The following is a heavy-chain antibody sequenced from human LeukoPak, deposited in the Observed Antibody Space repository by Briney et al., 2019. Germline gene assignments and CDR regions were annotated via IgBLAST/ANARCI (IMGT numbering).Heavy chain of an antibody. CDR3: ARVRFDWGQLWVLLFDY. D-gene: IGHD5-18*01. CDR2: ISAYNGNT. J-gene: IGHJ4*02. CDR1: GYTFTSYG. V-gene: IGHV1-18*01. Sequence: ASVTVSCTASGYTFTSYGISWVRQAPGQGLEWMGWISAYNGNTNYAQKLQGRVTMTTDTSTSTAYMELRSLRSDDTAVYYCARVRFDWGQLWVLLFDYWGQGTLVTVSS.